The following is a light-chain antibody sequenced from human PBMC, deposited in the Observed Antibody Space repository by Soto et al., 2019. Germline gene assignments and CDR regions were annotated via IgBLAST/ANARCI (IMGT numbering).Light chain of an antibody. V-gene: IGKV3-11*01. CDR2: AAT. CDR3: QQDSSRPQT. J-gene: IGKJ2*01. CDR1: QSVSNY. Sequence: EIVFTQSPATLSLSPGERATLSCRASQSVSNYLSWFQQKPGQPPRLLIYAATNRAPGIPARFSGSGSGTDFTLTISSLEPEDFAVYFCQQDSSRPQTFGQGTKLEMK.